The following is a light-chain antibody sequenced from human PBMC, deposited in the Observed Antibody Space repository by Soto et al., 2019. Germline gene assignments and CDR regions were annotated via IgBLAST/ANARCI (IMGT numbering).Light chain of an antibody. CDR1: QSVSHF. CDR2: DTS. V-gene: IGKV3-11*01. Sequence: EIVLTQSPATLSLSPGESATLSCRASQSVSHFLAWYQQKPGQAPRLLIYDTSSRATGIPGRFSRSGSGTDFTLTIDILEPADAAVYYCQQRTDWPTFGGGTKVEI. J-gene: IGKJ4*01. CDR3: QQRTDWPT.